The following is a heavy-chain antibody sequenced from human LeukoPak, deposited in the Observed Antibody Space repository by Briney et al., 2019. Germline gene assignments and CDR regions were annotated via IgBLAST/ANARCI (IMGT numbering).Heavy chain of an antibody. Sequence: PGGSLRLSCAASGFTLSSYAMSWVRQAPGKGLEWVSAISGSGGSTYYADSVKGRFTISRDNSKNTLYLQMNSLRAEDTAVYYCAKGYSSSWYGTLAFDIWGQGTMVTVSS. CDR3: AKGYSSSWYGTLAFDI. D-gene: IGHD6-13*01. CDR2: ISGSGGST. J-gene: IGHJ3*02. CDR1: GFTLSSYA. V-gene: IGHV3-23*01.